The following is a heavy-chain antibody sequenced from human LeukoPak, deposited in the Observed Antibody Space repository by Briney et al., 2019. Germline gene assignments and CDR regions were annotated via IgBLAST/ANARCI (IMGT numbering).Heavy chain of an antibody. J-gene: IGHJ4*02. CDR2: INHSGST. Sequence: PSETLSLTCAVYGGSFSGYYWSWIRQPPGKGLEWIGEINHSGSTNYNPSLKSRVTISVDTSKNQLSLKLSSVTAADTVVYYCARAYSSSWAFDYWGQGTLVTVSS. V-gene: IGHV4-34*01. D-gene: IGHD6-13*01. CDR1: GGSFSGYY. CDR3: ARAYSSSWAFDY.